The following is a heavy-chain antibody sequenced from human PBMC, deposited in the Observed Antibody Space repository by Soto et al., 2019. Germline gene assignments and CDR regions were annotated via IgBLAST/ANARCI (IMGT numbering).Heavy chain of an antibody. J-gene: IGHJ6*02. CDR3: ARGSSGYDGEYYYYYYGMDV. CDR1: GGSVSSGSYY. CDR2: IYYSGST. V-gene: IGHV4-61*01. Sequence: PSETLSLTCTVSGGSVSSGSYYWSWIRQPPGKGLEWIGYIYYSGSTNYNPSLKSRVTISVDTSKNQFSLKLSSVTAADTAVYYCARGSSGYDGEYYYYYYGMDVWGQGTTVTVSS. D-gene: IGHD3-22*01.